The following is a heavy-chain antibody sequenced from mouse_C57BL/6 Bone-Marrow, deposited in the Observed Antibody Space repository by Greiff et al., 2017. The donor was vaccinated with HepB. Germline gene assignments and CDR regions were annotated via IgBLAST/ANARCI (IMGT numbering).Heavy chain of an antibody. J-gene: IGHJ2*01. CDR1: GYAFSSYW. CDR3: ASDGCSRYFDY. V-gene: IGHV1-80*01. CDR2: IYPGDGDT. Sequence: VQLQQSGAELVKPGASVKISCKASGYAFSSYWMNWVKQRPGKGLEWIGQIYPGDGDTNYNGKFKGKATLTADKASSTAYMQLSSLASEDSAVYFCASDGCSRYFDYRGQGTTLTVSS. D-gene: IGHD1-3*01.